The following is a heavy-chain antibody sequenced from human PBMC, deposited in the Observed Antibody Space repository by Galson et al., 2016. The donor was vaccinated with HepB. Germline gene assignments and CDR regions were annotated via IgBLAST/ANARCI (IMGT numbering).Heavy chain of an antibody. Sequence: SLRLSCAASGFTFSNYGMHWVRQAPGKGLEWVSVISYDGSNKYYRDSVKGRFTISRDNSKNTLYLQMNSLRTEDTDVYYCARAGAKTPSRHYLDYWGRGTLATVSS. CDR2: ISYDGSNK. D-gene: IGHD3-10*01. CDR3: ARAGAKTPSRHYLDY. CDR1: GFTFSNYG. V-gene: IGHV3-30-3*01. J-gene: IGHJ4*02.